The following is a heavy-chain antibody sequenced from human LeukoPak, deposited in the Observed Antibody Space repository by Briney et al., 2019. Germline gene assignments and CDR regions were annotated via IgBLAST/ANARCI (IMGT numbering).Heavy chain of an antibody. J-gene: IGHJ4*02. CDR3: AKDIVRGYRGGGGPTGFDY. D-gene: IGHD5-12*01. CDR2: ISGSGGST. V-gene: IGHV3-23*01. Sequence: GGSLRLSCAASGFTFSSYAMSWVRQAPGKGLEWVSAISGSGGSTYYADSVKGRFTISRDNSKNTLYLQMNSLRAEDTAVYYCAKDIVRGYRGGGGPTGFDYWGQGTLVTVSS. CDR1: GFTFSSYA.